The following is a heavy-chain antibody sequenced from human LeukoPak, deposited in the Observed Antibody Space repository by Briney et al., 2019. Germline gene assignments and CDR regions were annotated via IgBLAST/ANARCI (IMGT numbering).Heavy chain of an antibody. CDR3: ATADTYYYDRSGYPNGFDP. V-gene: IGHV4-59*01. CDR2: IYYSGST. CDR1: GXSISSYY. Sequence: SETLSLTCTVSGXSISSYYWSWIRQPPGKGLEWIGYIYYSGSTNYNPSLKSRVTISLDTSKNQFSLKVRSVTAADTAVYYCATADTYYYDRSGYPNGFDPWGQGTLVTVSS. J-gene: IGHJ5*02. D-gene: IGHD3-22*01.